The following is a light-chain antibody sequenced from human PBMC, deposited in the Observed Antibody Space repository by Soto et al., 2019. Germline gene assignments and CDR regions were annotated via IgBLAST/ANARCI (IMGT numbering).Light chain of an antibody. J-gene: IGKJ2*01. CDR3: RQYGSSPPYT. CDR1: HSVSSSY. V-gene: IGKV3-20*01. CDR2: GAS. Sequence: EIVLTQSPGTLSLSPGERATLSCRASHSVSSSYLAWYQQKPGQAPRLLIYGASSRATAIPDRFSASGSGTDFTLTISRLEPEDFSVYYCRQYGSSPPYTFGQGTKLEIK.